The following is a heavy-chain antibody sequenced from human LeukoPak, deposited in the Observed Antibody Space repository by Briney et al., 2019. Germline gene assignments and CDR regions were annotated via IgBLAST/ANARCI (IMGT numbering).Heavy chain of an antibody. J-gene: IGHJ4*02. Sequence: PSETLSLTCTVSGVSISSGGYYWSWIRQPAEKGLEWIGRIYTSGSTNYNPSLKSRVTVSVDTSKNQFSLKLTSMTAADTAVYYCAREGSSWDFDYWGQGTLVTVSS. CDR1: GVSISSGGYY. D-gene: IGHD6-13*01. V-gene: IGHV4-61*02. CDR3: AREGSSWDFDY. CDR2: IYTSGST.